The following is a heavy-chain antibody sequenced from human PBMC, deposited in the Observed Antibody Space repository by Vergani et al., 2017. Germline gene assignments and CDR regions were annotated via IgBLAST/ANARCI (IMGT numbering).Heavy chain of an antibody. CDR1: GFTVSSNY. D-gene: IGHD3-22*01. V-gene: IGHV3-66*01. J-gene: IGHJ4*02. CDR3: AKDTYYYDSSGYHEPFDY. Sequence: EVQLLESGGGLVQPGGSLRLSCAASGFTVSSNYMSWVRQAPGKGLEWVSVIYSGGSTYYADSVKGRFTISRDNSKNTLYLQMNSLRAEDTAVYYCAKDTYYYDSSGYHEPFDYWGQGTLVTVSS. CDR2: IYSGGST.